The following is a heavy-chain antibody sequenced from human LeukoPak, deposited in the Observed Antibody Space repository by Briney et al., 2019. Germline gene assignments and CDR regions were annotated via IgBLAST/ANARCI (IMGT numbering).Heavy chain of an antibody. Sequence: PGGSLRLSCAASGFTVSSNYMSWVRQAPGKGLELVSVIYSGGSTYYADSVKGRFTISRDNSKNTLYLQMNSLRAEDTAVYYCARDLPSPTIAVAGLHYNGMDVWGQGTTVTVSS. CDR3: ARDLPSPTIAVAGLHYNGMDV. D-gene: IGHD6-19*01. V-gene: IGHV3-66*01. J-gene: IGHJ6*02. CDR1: GFTVSSNY. CDR2: IYSGGST.